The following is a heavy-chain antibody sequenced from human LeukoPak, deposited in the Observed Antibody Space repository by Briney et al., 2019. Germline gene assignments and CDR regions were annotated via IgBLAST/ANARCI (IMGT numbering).Heavy chain of an antibody. CDR2: ISYDGSNN. CDR1: GFTFSSYA. D-gene: IGHD4-23*01. Sequence: PGGSLRLSCAASGFTFSSYAMHWVRQAPGKGLEWVAVISYDGSNNYYADSVKGRFTISRDNSKNTLYLQMNSLRAEDTAVYYCARDRGNTFDYWGQGTLVTVSS. V-gene: IGHV3-30-3*01. J-gene: IGHJ4*02. CDR3: ARDRGNTFDY.